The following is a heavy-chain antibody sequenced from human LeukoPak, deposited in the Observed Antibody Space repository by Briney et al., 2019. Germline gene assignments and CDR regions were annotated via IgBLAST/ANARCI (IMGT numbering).Heavy chain of an antibody. V-gene: IGHV1-2*02. CDR2: INPNSGGT. J-gene: IGHJ4*02. CDR3: ARDDFWSGYPFDY. CDR1: GYTFTGYY. Sequence: ASVKVSCKASGYTFTGYYMHRVRHAPGQGLEWMGWINPNSGGTNYAQKFQGRVTMTRDTSISTAYMELSRLRSDDTAVYYCARDDFWSGYPFDYWGQGTLVTVSS. D-gene: IGHD3-3*01.